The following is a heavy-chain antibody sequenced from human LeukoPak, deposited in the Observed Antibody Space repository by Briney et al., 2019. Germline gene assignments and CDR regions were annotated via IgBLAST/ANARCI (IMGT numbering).Heavy chain of an antibody. CDR1: GYTFTNYY. D-gene: IGHD2-21*01. J-gene: IGHJ4*02. V-gene: IGHV1-46*01. Sequence: ASVKVSCKASGYTFTNYYMHWVRQAHGQGLEWMGLINPNCGSTNYAQKFQGRVTMTRDKSTSTVYMELCSLRSDDTAVFYCARVGGECPCYYCYYIDVWGQGNLVTVSS. CDR2: INPNCGST. CDR3: ARVGGECPCYYCYYIDV.